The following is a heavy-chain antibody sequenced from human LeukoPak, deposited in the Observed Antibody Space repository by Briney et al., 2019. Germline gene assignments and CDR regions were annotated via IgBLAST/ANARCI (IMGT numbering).Heavy chain of an antibody. CDR2: ISYDGSNT. CDR1: GFTFSSYG. V-gene: IGHV3-30*02. D-gene: IGHD6-6*01. Sequence: GGSLRLSCVTSGFTFSSYGMHWVRQAPGKGLEWLAFISYDGSNTYYADSVKGRFTVSRDDSKSTLYLQMNSLRADDTAVYYCVSLGYSSSSVRYWGQGTLVTVSS. J-gene: IGHJ4*02. CDR3: VSLGYSSSSVRY.